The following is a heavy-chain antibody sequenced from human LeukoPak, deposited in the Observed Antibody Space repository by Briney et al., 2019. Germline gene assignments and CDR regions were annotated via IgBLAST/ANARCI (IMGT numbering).Heavy chain of an antibody. V-gene: IGHV3-23*01. Sequence: GGSLRLSCAASGFTFSSYAMSWVRQAPGKGLEWVSAISGSGGSTYYADSVKGRFTISRDNSKNTLYLQMNSLRAEDTAVYYCAKDSSSSCRNPPNDYWGQGTLVTVSS. CDR1: GFTFSSYA. CDR3: AKDSSSSCRNPPNDY. J-gene: IGHJ4*02. D-gene: IGHD6-13*01. CDR2: ISGSGGST.